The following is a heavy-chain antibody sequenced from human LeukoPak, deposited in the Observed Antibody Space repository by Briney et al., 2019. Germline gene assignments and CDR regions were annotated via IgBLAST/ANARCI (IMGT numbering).Heavy chain of an antibody. CDR1: GFTFSIYS. CDR3: ARYRGYFDN. CDR2: ITSSSNYI. D-gene: IGHD3-16*02. J-gene: IGHJ4*02. V-gene: IGHV3-21*01. Sequence: PGGSLRLSCAASGFTFSIYSMNWVRQAPGKGVEWLSSITSSSNYIYYADSVKGRFTISRDNVQNSLYLQMNSLRAEDTAMYYCARYRGYFDNWGQGTLVTVSS.